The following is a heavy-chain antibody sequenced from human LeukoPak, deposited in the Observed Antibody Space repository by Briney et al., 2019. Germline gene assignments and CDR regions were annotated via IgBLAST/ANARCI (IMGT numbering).Heavy chain of an antibody. CDR1: GFTFSSYA. V-gene: IGHV3-23*01. D-gene: IGHD3-22*01. CDR2: ISGSGGTT. CDR3: ARDPPSYYYDSGSFDY. Sequence: GGSLRLSCAASGFTFSSYAMHWVRQAPGKGLEWVSVISGSGGTTYYADSVKGRFTISRDNSKNTLYLQMSSLRAEDTAVYYCARDPPSYYYDSGSFDYWGQGTLVTVSS. J-gene: IGHJ4*02.